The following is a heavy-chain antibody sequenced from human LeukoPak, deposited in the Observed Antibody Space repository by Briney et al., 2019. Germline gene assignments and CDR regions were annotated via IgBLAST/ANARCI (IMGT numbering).Heavy chain of an antibody. CDR1: GFTVSNNY. CDR3: AKDSGTTNYYDSSGTFDY. J-gene: IGHJ4*02. V-gene: IGHV3-23*01. Sequence: GGSLRLSCAVSGFTVSNNYMSWVRQAPGKGLEWVSTIYNSGAPTYSADSVKGRFTISRDNSKNTLYLQMNSLRAEDTAVYYCAKDSGTTNYYDSSGTFDYWGQGTLVTVSS. CDR2: IYNSGAPT. D-gene: IGHD3-22*01.